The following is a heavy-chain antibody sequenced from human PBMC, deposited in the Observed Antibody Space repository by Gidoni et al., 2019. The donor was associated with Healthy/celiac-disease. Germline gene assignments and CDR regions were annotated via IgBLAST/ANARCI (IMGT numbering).Heavy chain of an antibody. CDR1: GFTFSSYG. V-gene: IGHV3-33*01. D-gene: IGHD3-10*01. Sequence: QVQLVESGGGVVQPGRSLRLSCAASGFTFSSYGMHWVRQAPGKGLEGVAVIWYDGSNKYYADSVKGRFTISRDNSKNTLYLQMNSLRAEDTAVYYCAREGLTMVRGVFFDYWGQGTLVTVSS. CDR2: IWYDGSNK. CDR3: AREGLTMVRGVFFDY. J-gene: IGHJ4*02.